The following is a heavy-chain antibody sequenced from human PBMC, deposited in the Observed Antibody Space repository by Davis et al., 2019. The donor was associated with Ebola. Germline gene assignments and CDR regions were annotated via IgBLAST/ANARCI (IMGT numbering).Heavy chain of an antibody. CDR2: SNSDGSST. V-gene: IGHV3-74*01. CDR1: GFTFSSYS. D-gene: IGHD3-3*01. Sequence: GESLRISCAASGFTFSSYSMNWVRQAPGKGLVWVSRSNSDGSSTSYADSVKGRFTISRDNAKNTLYLQMNSLRAEDTAVYYCARLDYDFWSGYYKGWFDPWGQGTLVTVSS. CDR3: ARLDYDFWSGYYKGWFDP. J-gene: IGHJ5*02.